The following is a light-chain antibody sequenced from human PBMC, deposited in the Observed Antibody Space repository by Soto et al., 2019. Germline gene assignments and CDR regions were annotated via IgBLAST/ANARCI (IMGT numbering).Light chain of an antibody. CDR1: QSVDSTY. J-gene: IGKJ1*01. V-gene: IGKV3-20*01. Sequence: EIVLTQSPGTLSLSPGERATLSCRASQSVDSTYLTWYQQKPGQAPRLLIYGESGRATGIPDRFSGSGSGTDFTLTISRLEPEDFAVYFRQYYDSFRTFGQGTKVDI. CDR3: QYYDSFRT. CDR2: GES.